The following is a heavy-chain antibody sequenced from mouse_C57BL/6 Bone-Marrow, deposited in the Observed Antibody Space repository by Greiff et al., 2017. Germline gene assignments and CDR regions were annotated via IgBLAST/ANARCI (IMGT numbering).Heavy chain of an antibody. V-gene: IGHV1-54*01. Sequence: QVQLQQSGAELVRPGTSVKVSCKASGYAFTNYLIEWVKQRPGQGLEWIGVINPGSGGTNYNEKFKGKATLTADKSSSTAYMQLSSLTSEDSAVYCCARSKNGDSGFAYWGQGTLVTVSA. D-gene: IGHD4-1*01. J-gene: IGHJ3*01. CDR2: INPGSGGT. CDR1: GYAFTNYL. CDR3: ARSKNGDSGFAY.